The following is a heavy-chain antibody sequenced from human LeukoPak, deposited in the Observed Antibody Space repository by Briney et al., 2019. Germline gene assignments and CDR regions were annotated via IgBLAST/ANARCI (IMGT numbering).Heavy chain of an antibody. D-gene: IGHD3-9*01. J-gene: IGHJ4*02. CDR3: ASSFGDILTDYYRLDY. CDR1: GYSISNGYY. Sequence: SETLSLTCTVSGYSISNGYYWGWIRQPPGKGLEFIGSVYHGGNTYYKASLKSRVTISLDTSKNQFSLRLSSVTAADTAVYYCASSFGDILTDYYRLDYWGQGTLVTVSS. V-gene: IGHV4-38-2*02. CDR2: VYHGGNT.